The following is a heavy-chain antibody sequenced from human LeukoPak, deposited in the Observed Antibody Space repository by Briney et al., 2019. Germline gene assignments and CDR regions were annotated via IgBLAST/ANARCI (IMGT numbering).Heavy chain of an antibody. CDR2: ISSSGSTT. CDR3: ARGNLWVPFDY. J-gene: IGHJ4*02. CDR1: GFTFSDYY. V-gene: IGHV3-11*01. Sequence: GGSLRLSCAASGFTFSDYYMSWIRQAPGKGLEWVSYISSSGSTTYYADSVKGRFTISRDDAKNSLYLQMNSLRAEDTAVYYCARGNLWVPFDYWGQGTLVTVSS. D-gene: IGHD1-14*01.